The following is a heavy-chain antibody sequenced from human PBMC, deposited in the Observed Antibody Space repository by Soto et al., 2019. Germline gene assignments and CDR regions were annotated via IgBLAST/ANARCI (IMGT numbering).Heavy chain of an antibody. CDR2: INHSGST. CDR1: GGSFSGYY. D-gene: IGHD6-19*01. J-gene: IGHJ5*02. V-gene: IGHV4-34*01. CDR3: ARGMGYSSGWYPPPWFDP. Sequence: PSETLSLTCAVYGGSFSGYYWSWIRPPPGKGLEWIGEINHSGSTNYNPSPKSRVTISVDTSKNQFSLKLSSVTAADTAVYYCARGMGYSSGWYPPPWFDPWGQGTLVTVSS.